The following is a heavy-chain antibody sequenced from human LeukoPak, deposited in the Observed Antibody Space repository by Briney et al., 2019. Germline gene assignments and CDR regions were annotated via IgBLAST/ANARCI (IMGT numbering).Heavy chain of an antibody. CDR1: GYTFTSYD. V-gene: IGHV1-8*01. Sequence: ASVKVSCKASGYTFTSYDINWVRQATGQGLEWMGWMNPNSGNTGYAQKFQGRVTMTRNTSISTAYMELSSPRSEDTAVYYCARGREQLVRDWFDPWGQGTLVTVSP. J-gene: IGHJ5*02. D-gene: IGHD6-13*01. CDR2: MNPNSGNT. CDR3: ARGREQLVRDWFDP.